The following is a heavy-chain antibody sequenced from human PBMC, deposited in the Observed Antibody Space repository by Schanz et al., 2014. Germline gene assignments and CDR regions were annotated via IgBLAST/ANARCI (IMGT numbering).Heavy chain of an antibody. CDR2: INPNSGAT. J-gene: IGHJ4*02. CDR1: GYTFTNYY. D-gene: IGHD2-8*02. V-gene: IGHV1-2*06. CDR3: ARGLVRYFAY. Sequence: QVLLVQSGAEVKQPGASVKVSCKASGYTFTNYYIHWVRQAPGQGLEWMGQINPNSGATIYAQNFQGRVTMTRDTSISTAYMELSRLRSDDTAVYYCARGLVRYFAYWGQGTLVTVSS.